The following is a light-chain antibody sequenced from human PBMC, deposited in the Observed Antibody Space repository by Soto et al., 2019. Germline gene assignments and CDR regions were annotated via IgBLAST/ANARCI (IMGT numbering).Light chain of an antibody. CDR2: GAS. V-gene: IGKV3D-20*02. CDR1: HSVSSDY. J-gene: IGKJ4*01. Sequence: EIVLTQSPDTLSFSPGERATLSCRASHSVSSDYLVWYQQKFGQAPRLLIYGASSRATGTPDRFSGSGSGTNFTLTISRLEPEDFAVYYCQQRSIVPTFGGGTKVDIK. CDR3: QQRSIVPT.